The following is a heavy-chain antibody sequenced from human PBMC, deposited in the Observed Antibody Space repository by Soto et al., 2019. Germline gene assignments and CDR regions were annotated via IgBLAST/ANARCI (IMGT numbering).Heavy chain of an antibody. CDR3: AKDSTHYDSSGYHHDY. V-gene: IGHV3-23*01. Sequence: EVQLLESGGGLVQPGGSLRLSCAASGFTFSSYAMSWVRQAPGKGLEWVSAISGSGGSTYYADSVKGRFTISRDNSKNTLYLQMNSLRAEDTAVYYCAKDSTHYDSSGYHHDYWGQGTLVTVSS. D-gene: IGHD3-22*01. J-gene: IGHJ4*02. CDR1: GFTFSSYA. CDR2: ISGSGGST.